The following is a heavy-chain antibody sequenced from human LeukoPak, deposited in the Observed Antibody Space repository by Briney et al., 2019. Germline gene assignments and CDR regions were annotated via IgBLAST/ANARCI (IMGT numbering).Heavy chain of an antibody. CDR3: ARDGHSSGHDAFDI. CDR2: ISGYNGDT. V-gene: IGHV1-18*01. Sequence: ASVRVSCKASGYTFITYGITWVRQAPGHGLEWMGWISGYNGDTNYAQKFQGRVTMTTDTSTRTAYMELRSLRSDDTAVYYCARDGHSSGHDAFDIWGQGTMVTASS. J-gene: IGHJ3*02. CDR1: GYTFITYG. D-gene: IGHD3-22*01.